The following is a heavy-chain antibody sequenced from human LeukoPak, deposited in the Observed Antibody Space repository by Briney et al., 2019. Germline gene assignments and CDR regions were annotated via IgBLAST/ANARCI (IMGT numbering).Heavy chain of an antibody. V-gene: IGHV3-23*01. Sequence: GGSLRLSCAASGFTFSSYAMSWVRQAPGKGLEWVSAISGSGGSTYYADSVKGRFTISRDNSKNTLYLQMNSLRAEDTAVYYCAKGSHYDFWSGYGYYFDYWGQGTLVTVSS. CDR2: ISGSGGST. CDR3: AKGSHYDFWSGYGYYFDY. J-gene: IGHJ4*02. D-gene: IGHD3-3*01. CDR1: GFTFSSYA.